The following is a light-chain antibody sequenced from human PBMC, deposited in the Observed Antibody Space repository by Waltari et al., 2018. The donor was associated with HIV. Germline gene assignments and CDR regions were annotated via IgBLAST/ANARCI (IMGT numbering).Light chain of an antibody. V-gene: IGLV2-23*03. CDR3: CSYAGNSTFVV. CDR1: ISDVGSYNL. J-gene: IGLJ2*01. CDR2: EGS. Sequence: QSALTQPASVSGSPGQSITISCTGTISDVGSYNLVSWYQQHPGKAPKLMIYEGSKRPSGVSNRFSGSKSGNTASLTISGLQAEDETDYYCCSYAGNSTFVVFGGGTKLTVL.